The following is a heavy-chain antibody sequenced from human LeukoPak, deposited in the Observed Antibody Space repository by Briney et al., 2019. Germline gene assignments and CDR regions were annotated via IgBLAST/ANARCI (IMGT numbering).Heavy chain of an antibody. Sequence: GASVKVSCKASGYTFSGYYMHWVRQAPGQGLEWMGWINPKTGGTNSAPKFQGRVTMTRDTSISTAYMELSRLRSDDTAVYYCARDRGEYGSSSEGFYFAYWGQGTLVTVSS. D-gene: IGHD6-6*01. J-gene: IGHJ4*02. V-gene: IGHV1-2*02. CDR2: INPKTGGT. CDR3: ARDRGEYGSSSEGFYFAY. CDR1: GYTFSGYY.